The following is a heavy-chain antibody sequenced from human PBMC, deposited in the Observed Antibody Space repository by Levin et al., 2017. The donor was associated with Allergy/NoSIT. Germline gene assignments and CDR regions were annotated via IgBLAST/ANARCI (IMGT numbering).Heavy chain of an antibody. J-gene: IGHJ1*01. CDR3: AQEPAAAGHRYLHN. CDR2: IYWNDDR. Sequence: SGPTLVKPTQXXXXXXXXXXXXXVTSGVGVTWIRQPPGKALEWLALIYWNDDRHYSPSLKSRLTVIKDTSKNQVVLIMTNMDPMDTATYYCAQEPAAAGHRYLHNWGQGTLVTVSS. CDR1: XXXXVTSGVG. V-gene: IGHV2-5*01. D-gene: IGHD2-2*01.